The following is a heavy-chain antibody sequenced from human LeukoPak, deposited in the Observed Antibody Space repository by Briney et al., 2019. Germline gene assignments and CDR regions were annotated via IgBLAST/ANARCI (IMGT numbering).Heavy chain of an antibody. V-gene: IGHV5-51*01. CDR2: IYPGDSKT. Sequence: GESLKISCKASGYSFSSYWIGWVRQMPGKGLEWVGIIYPGDSKTRYSPSLQGQVTISVDKSISTAYLQWSSLKASDSAIYYCARPQYGACDYWGQGTRVTVSS. J-gene: IGHJ4*02. CDR3: ARPQYGACDY. D-gene: IGHD4-17*01. CDR1: GYSFSSYW.